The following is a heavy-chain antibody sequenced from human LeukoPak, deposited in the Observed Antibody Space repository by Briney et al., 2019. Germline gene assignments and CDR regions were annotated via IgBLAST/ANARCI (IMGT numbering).Heavy chain of an antibody. CDR3: AGDYSVRLLDY. J-gene: IGHJ4*02. D-gene: IGHD2-15*01. CDR2: ISDNSNHI. Sequence: PGGSLRLSCAASGFTFRNYNMNWVRQAPGKGLEWASSISDNSNHIYYADSVKGRFTISRDNAKNSLYLQMSSLRAEDTAVYYCAGDYSVRLLDYWGQGTLVTVSS. V-gene: IGHV3-21*01. CDR1: GFTFRNYN.